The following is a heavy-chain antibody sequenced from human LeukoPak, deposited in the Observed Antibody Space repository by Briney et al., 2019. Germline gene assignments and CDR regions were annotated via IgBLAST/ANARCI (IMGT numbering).Heavy chain of an antibody. CDR3: ASPRWDCSSTSCDYVFDY. Sequence: ASVKVSCKASGYTFTSYYMHWVRQVPGQGLEWMGIINPSGGSTSYAQKFQGRVTMTRDTSTSTVYMELSSLRSEDTAVYYCASPRWDCSSTSCDYVFDYWGQGTLVTVSS. CDR1: GYTFTSYY. D-gene: IGHD2-2*01. J-gene: IGHJ4*02. V-gene: IGHV1-46*01. CDR2: INPSGGST.